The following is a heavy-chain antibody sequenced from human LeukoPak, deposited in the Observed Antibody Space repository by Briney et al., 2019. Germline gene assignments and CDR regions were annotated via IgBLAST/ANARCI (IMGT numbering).Heavy chain of an antibody. Sequence: SETLSLTCTVSGGSISSYYWSWIRQPPGKGLEWIGEINHSGSTNYNPSPKSRVTISVDTSKNQFSLKLSSVTAADTAVYYCARGYYGSNVWGKGTTVTISS. J-gene: IGHJ6*04. CDR1: GGSISSYY. CDR2: INHSGST. V-gene: IGHV4-34*01. CDR3: ARGYYGSNV.